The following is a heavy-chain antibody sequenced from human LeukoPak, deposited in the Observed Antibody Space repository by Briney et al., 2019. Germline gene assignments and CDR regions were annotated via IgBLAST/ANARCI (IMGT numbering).Heavy chain of an antibody. CDR2: IIPIFGTA. CDR3: ATDRPGSGSYYNLY. CDR1: GGTFSSYA. V-gene: IGHV1-69*06. Sequence: GASVKVSCKASGGTFSSYAISWVRQAPGQGLEWMGGIIPIFGTAIYAQKFQGRVTMTEDTSTDTAYMELSSLRSEDTAVYYCATDRPGSGSYYNLYWGQGTLVTVSS. D-gene: IGHD3-10*01. J-gene: IGHJ4*02.